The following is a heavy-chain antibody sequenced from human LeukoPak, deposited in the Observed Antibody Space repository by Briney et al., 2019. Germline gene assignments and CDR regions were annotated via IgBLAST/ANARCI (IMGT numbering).Heavy chain of an antibody. D-gene: IGHD3-10*01. V-gene: IGHV3-15*07. CDR1: SFPFSDAW. CDR3: VRELSGSFDY. J-gene: IGHJ4*02. Sequence: GGSLRLSCAVSSFPFSDAWMNWVRQVPGRGLEWVGLIKSKTNGGTTDYTTPVKGRFTISRDDSKNTLYLQMNSLKIEDTAVYYCVRELSGSFDYWGQGTLVTVSS. CDR2: IKSKTNGGTT.